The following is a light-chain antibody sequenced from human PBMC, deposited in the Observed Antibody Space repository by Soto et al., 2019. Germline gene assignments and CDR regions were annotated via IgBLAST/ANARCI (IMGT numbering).Light chain of an antibody. Sequence: SVLSQPASVSGSPGQSITISCTGTSSDVGGYDYVSWYQQHPAKAPKLVIYEVSNRPSGVSTRFSGSKSGNTASLTISGLQADDEADYYCSSFATDITSVFGVGTEVTVL. V-gene: IGLV2-14*01. J-gene: IGLJ1*01. CDR1: SSDVGGYDY. CDR2: EVS. CDR3: SSFATDITSV.